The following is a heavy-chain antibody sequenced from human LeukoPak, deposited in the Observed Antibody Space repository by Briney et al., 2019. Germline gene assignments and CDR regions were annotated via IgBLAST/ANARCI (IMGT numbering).Heavy chain of an antibody. V-gene: IGHV3-30*02. CDR1: TFIFSSYG. CDR2: IRFDGSNE. CDR3: AKEGGSSNYYYYYYMDV. D-gene: IGHD1-26*01. Sequence: GSLRLSCAASTFIFSSYGMNWVRQAPGKGLEWVAFIRFDGSNEYYTESVKGRFTISRDSSKNTVYLQMNSLRAEDTAVYYCAKEGGSSNYYYYYYMDVWGKGTTVTVSS. J-gene: IGHJ6*03.